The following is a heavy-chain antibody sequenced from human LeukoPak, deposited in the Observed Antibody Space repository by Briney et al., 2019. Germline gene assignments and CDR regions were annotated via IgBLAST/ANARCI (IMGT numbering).Heavy chain of an antibody. CDR2: ISWNSGSI. D-gene: IGHD5-18*01. CDR3: AKDMGYSYGHDGFDY. Sequence: GGSLRLSCAASGFTFDDYAMHWVRQAPGEGLEWVSGISWNSGSIGYADSVKGRFTISRDNAKNSLYLQMNSLRAEDTALYYCAKDMGYSYGHDGFDYWGQGTLVTVSS. CDR1: GFTFDDYA. J-gene: IGHJ4*02. V-gene: IGHV3-9*01.